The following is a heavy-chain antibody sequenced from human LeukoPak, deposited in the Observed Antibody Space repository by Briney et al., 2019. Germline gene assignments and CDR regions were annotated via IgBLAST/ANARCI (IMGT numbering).Heavy chain of an antibody. CDR1: GGSFSGYY. CDR3: ARGKTILGVVIGYYYGMDV. D-gene: IGHD3-3*01. J-gene: IGHJ6*02. V-gene: IGHV4-34*01. CDR2: INHSGST. Sequence: SETLSLTCAVYGGSFSGYYWSWIRQPPGKGLEWIGEINHSGSTNYNPSLKSRVTISVDTSKNQFSLKLSSVTAADTAVYYCARGKTILGVVIGYYYGMDVWGQGTTVTVSS.